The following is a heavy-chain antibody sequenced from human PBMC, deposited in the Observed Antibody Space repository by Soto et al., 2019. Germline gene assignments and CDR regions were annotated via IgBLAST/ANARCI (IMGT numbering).Heavy chain of an antibody. J-gene: IGHJ4*02. V-gene: IGHV3-7*01. CDR2: MAPDGSDK. CDR1: GFTFSSYW. D-gene: IGHD6-19*01. Sequence: HPGGSLRLSCAASGFTFSSYWMTWVRQAPGKGLEWVANMAPDGSDKYFVDSVKGRFTISRDNAKNSLYLQMNSLRAEDTAVYYCVRDRGWLALDYWGQGTLVTVSS. CDR3: VRDRGWLALDY.